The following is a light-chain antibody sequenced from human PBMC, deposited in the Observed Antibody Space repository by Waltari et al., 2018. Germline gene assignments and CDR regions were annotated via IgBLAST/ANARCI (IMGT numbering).Light chain of an antibody. V-gene: IGLV3-1*01. CDR3: QAWDSSTRV. Sequence: SYELTQPPSVSVSPGQTASITCSGDKLGDKYACWYQQKPGQSPVLVIYQDSKRPSGIPARFSGSTSGNTATLTISGTQAMDEADYYCQAWDSSTRVFGTGTKVTVL. CDR2: QDS. J-gene: IGLJ1*01. CDR1: KLGDKY.